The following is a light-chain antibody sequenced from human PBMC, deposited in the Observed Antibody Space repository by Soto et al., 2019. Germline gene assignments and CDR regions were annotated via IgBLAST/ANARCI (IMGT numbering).Light chain of an antibody. CDR1: QSVSSN. J-gene: IGKJ1*01. CDR3: QQYNNWPRP. V-gene: IGKV3-15*01. CDR2: GAS. Sequence: EIVMTQSPATLSVSPGERATLSCRASQSVSSNLAWYQQKPGQAPRLLIYGASTRATGIPARFSGSGSGTEFTLTISSLQSEDFGVYYCQQYNNWPRPFGQGTKVEIK.